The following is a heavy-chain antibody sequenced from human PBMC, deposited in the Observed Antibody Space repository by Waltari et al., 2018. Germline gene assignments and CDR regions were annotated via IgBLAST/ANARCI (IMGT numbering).Heavy chain of an antibody. CDR2: ISSSSSYI. D-gene: IGHD3-3*01. V-gene: IGHV3-21*01. J-gene: IGHJ4*02. CDR1: GFTFSSYS. CDR3: ARDGAWGTIFGVVILYFDY. Sequence: EVQLVESGGGLVKPGGSLRLSCAASGFTFSSYSMNWVRQAPGKGLVWRSSISSSSSYIYYADSVKGRFTISRDNAKNSLYLQMNSLRAEDTAVYYCARDGAWGTIFGVVILYFDYWGQGTLVTVSS.